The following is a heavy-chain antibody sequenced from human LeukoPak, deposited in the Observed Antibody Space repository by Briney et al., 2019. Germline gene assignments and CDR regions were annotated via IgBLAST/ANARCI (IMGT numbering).Heavy chain of an antibody. D-gene: IGHD1-7*01. Sequence: GGPLRLSCAAPGFPLSSYEMNWSRQAPGKGLEWVSYISSSGGTIYYADSVKGRFTISRDNAKNSLYLQMNSLRAEDTAVYYCARGLELFAFDIWGQGTMVTVSS. CDR2: ISSSGGTI. V-gene: IGHV3-48*03. CDR1: GFPLSSYE. J-gene: IGHJ3*02. CDR3: ARGLELFAFDI.